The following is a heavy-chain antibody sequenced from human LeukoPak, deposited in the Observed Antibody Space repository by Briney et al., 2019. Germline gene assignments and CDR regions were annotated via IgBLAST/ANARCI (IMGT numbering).Heavy chain of an antibody. CDR1: GFTFSSYW. J-gene: IGHJ6*04. Sequence: GGSLRLSCAASGFTFSSYWMHWVRQGPGKGLEWVSYISSSGSTIYYADSVKDRFTISRDNAKNSLYLQMNSLRAEDTAVYYCAELGITMIGGVWGKGTTVTISS. CDR3: AELGITMIGGV. V-gene: IGHV3-48*04. CDR2: ISSSGSTI. D-gene: IGHD3-10*02.